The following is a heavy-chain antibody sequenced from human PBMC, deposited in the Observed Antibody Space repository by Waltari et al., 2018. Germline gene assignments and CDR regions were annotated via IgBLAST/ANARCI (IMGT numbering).Heavy chain of an antibody. Sequence: QVQLQESGPGVVKPSETLSLTCTGPGGSISSYHWSWIRQPPGKGLEWIGYISHSGTTSYNPSLKSRVTISVDTSTSQFFLKLISVTAADTALYFCARDSSSGNSPRFDYWGQGAQVSVSS. CDR1: GGSISSYH. CDR2: ISHSGTT. V-gene: IGHV4-59*01. J-gene: IGHJ4*02. CDR3: ARDSSSGNSPRFDY. D-gene: IGHD2-21*02.